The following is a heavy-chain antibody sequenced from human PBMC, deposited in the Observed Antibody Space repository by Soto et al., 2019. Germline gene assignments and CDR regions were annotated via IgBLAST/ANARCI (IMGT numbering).Heavy chain of an antibody. CDR2: ISYDGSNK. Sequence: GGSLRLSCAASGFTFSSYAMHWVRQAPGKGLEWVAVISYDGSNKYYADSVKGRFTISRDNSKNTLYLQMNSLRAEDTAAYYCAREVVPAAPEYYYYGMDVWGQGTTVTVSS. CDR3: AREVVPAAPEYYYYGMDV. J-gene: IGHJ6*02. CDR1: GFTFSSYA. D-gene: IGHD2-2*01. V-gene: IGHV3-30-3*01.